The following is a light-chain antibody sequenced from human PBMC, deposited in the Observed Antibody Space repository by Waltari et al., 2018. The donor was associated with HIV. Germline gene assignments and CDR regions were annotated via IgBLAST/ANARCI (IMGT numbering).Light chain of an antibody. V-gene: IGLV2-14*01. CDR1: SSDVGGYNY. Sequence: QSALTQPASVSGSPGQSITISCTGTSSDVGGYNYVSWYQHHPAKAPKRMIYDFTDRPSGVSTRFSGSKSGNTASLSISGLQAEDEADYYCSSYTSNNTVLFGGGTKLTVL. CDR3: SSYTSNNTVL. J-gene: IGLJ2*01. CDR2: DFT.